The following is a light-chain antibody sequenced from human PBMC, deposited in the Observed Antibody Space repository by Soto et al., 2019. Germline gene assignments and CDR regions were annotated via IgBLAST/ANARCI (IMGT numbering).Light chain of an antibody. Sequence: QTVVTQEPSFSVSPGGTVTLTCGLTSASVSTSYYPSWYQQTPGQAPRTLIYNTNIRSSGVPDRFSGSILGNKAALTITGAQADDDSDYYCVLYMGSGIWVFGGGTKLT. CDR3: VLYMGSGIWV. V-gene: IGLV8-61*01. J-gene: IGLJ3*02. CDR2: NTN. CDR1: SASVSTSYY.